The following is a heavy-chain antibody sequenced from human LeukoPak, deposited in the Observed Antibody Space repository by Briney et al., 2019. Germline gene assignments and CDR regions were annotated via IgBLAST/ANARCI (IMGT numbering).Heavy chain of an antibody. CDR3: ARESSGYCSSTSCSLDY. Sequence: SETLSLTCTVSGGSISSYYWSWIRQPAGKGLEWIGRIYTSGSTNYNPSLKSRVTMSVDTSKNQFSLKLSSVTAADTAVYYCARESSGYCSSTSCSLDYWGQGTLVTVSS. D-gene: IGHD2-2*03. CDR2: IYTSGST. J-gene: IGHJ4*02. V-gene: IGHV4-4*07. CDR1: GGSISSYY.